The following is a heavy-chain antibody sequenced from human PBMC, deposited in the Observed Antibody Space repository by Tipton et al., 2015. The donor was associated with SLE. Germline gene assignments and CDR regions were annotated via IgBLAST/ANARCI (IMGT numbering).Heavy chain of an antibody. V-gene: IGHV3-48*03. CDR2: IISSGSTI. CDR3: ARGIEYGSGSYYPNLGY. Sequence: GSLRLSCAASGFTFSSYEMNWVRQAPGKGLEWVSYIISSGSTIYYADSVKGRFTISRDNAKNSLYLQMNSLRAEDTAVYYCARGIEYGSGSYYPNLGYWGQGTLVTVSS. J-gene: IGHJ4*02. CDR1: GFTFSSYE. D-gene: IGHD3-10*01.